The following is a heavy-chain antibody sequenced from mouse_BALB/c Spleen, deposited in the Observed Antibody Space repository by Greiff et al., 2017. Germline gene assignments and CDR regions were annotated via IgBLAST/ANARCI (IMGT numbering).Heavy chain of an antibody. CDR2: ISSGGST. V-gene: IGHV5-6-5*01. CDR1: GFTFSSYA. CDR3: AREGDGMDY. Sequence: EVMLVESGGCLVKPGGSLKLSCAASGFTFSSYAMSWVRQTPEKRLEWVASISSGGSTYYPDSVKGRFTISRDNARNILYLQMSSLRSEDTAMYYCAREGDGMDYWGQGTSVTVSS. J-gene: IGHJ4*01.